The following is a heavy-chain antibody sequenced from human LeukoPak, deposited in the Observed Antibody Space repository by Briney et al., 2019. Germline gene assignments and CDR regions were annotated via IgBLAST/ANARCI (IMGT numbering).Heavy chain of an antibody. J-gene: IGHJ3*02. CDR2: TWYDESNK. CDR1: GFTFSSYA. Sequence: GGSLRLSCAASGFTFSSYAMSWVRQAPGKGLEWVTLTWYDESNKYYADSVKGRFTISRDNSKNTLYLQMNSLRAEDTAVYYCARDLWCGADCYGTFDIWGQGTMVSVSS. V-gene: IGHV3-33*08. CDR3: ARDLWCGADCYGTFDI. D-gene: IGHD2-21*02.